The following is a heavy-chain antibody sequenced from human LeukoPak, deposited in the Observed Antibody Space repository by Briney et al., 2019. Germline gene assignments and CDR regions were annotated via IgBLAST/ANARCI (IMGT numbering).Heavy chain of an antibody. J-gene: IGHJ4*02. Sequence: ASVKVSCKASGYTFTSYGISWVRRAPGQGLEWMGWISAYNGNTNYAQKLQGRVTMTTDTSTSTAYMELRSLRSDDTAVYYCARDSDTMVRRVKMFDYWGQGTLVTVSS. CDR1: GYTFTSYG. CDR3: ARDSDTMVRRVKMFDY. CDR2: ISAYNGNT. V-gene: IGHV1-18*01. D-gene: IGHD3-10*01.